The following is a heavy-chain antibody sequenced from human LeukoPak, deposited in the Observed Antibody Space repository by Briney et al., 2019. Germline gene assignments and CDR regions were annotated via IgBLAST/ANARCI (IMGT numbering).Heavy chain of an antibody. CDR2: INPSGGST. CDR1: GYTFTSYY. V-gene: IGHV1-46*01. CDR3: ARDGGRPQKMAAFDY. D-gene: IGHD5-24*01. Sequence: ASVKVSCKASGYTFTSYYMHWVRQAPGQGLEWMGIINPSGGSTSYAQKFQGRATMTRDTSTGTVYMELSSLRSEDTAVYYCARDGGRPQKMAAFDYWGQGTLVTVSS. J-gene: IGHJ4*02.